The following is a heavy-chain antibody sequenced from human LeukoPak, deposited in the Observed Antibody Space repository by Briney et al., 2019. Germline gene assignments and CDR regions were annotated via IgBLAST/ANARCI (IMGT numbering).Heavy chain of an antibody. CDR3: AKDANHPPELRFLEWLRYYYMDV. CDR2: ISSSGGST. Sequence: PGGSLRLSCAASGVTFSSYAVSSVPQAPGHGLESVSAISSSGGSTYYADPVKGLFTMSRDNSKNTLYVQMNSLRAEDTAVYYCAKDANHPPELRFLEWLRYYYMDVWGKGTTVTVSS. J-gene: IGHJ6*03. CDR1: GVTFSSYA. V-gene: IGHV3-23*01. D-gene: IGHD3-3*01.